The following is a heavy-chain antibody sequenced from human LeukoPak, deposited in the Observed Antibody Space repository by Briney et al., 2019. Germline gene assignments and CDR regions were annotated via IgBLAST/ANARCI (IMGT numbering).Heavy chain of an antibody. V-gene: IGHV4-59*11. CDR1: GGSISSHY. CDR2: IYYSGRT. J-gene: IGHJ6*03. CDR3: ASHSYDFWSGYYVPYMDV. Sequence: SETLSLTCTVSGGSISSHYWSWIRQPPGKGLEWIRYIYYSGRTNYNPSLKSRVTISVDTSKNQFSLKLSSVTAADTAVYYCASHSYDFWSGYYVPYMDVWGKGTTVTVSS. D-gene: IGHD3-3*01.